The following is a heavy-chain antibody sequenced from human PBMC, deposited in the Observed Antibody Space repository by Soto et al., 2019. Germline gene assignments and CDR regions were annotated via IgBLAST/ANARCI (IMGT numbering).Heavy chain of an antibody. CDR2: SWYDGTNK. CDR3: AGVMCGDCSAYYYYSMDV. D-gene: IGHD2-21*02. CDR1: GFTLNTYG. V-gene: IGHV3-33*07. J-gene: IGHJ6*02. Sequence: PGGSLRLSCAASGFTLNTYGMYWVRQAPGKGLEWVAVSWYDGTNKDYADSVKGRFTISRDNAKNSLYLQMNSLRAEDTAVYYCAGVMCGDCSAYYYYSMDVWGQGTTVTVSS.